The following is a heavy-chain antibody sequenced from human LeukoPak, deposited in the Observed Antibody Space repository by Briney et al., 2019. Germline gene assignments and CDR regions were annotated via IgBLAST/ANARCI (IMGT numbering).Heavy chain of an antibody. D-gene: IGHD3-22*01. CDR3: AKDNGGYYYDSGRYFDY. J-gene: IGHJ4*02. Sequence: GASVKVSCKASGYTFTSYDINWVRQATGQGLELVGWMNPNSGNTGYAQKFQGRVTMTRNTSISKAYMELSSLRSEDTAVYYCAKDNGGYYYDSGRYFDYWGQGTLVTVSS. CDR1: GYTFTSYD. V-gene: IGHV1-8*01. CDR2: MNPNSGNT.